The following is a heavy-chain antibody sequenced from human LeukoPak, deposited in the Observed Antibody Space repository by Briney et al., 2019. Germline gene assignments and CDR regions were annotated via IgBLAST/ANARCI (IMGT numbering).Heavy chain of an antibody. CDR3: ARAEYYYDSSGYYFLYAFDI. D-gene: IGHD3-22*01. J-gene: IGHJ3*02. V-gene: IGHV4-30-2*01. CDR2: IYHSGST. Sequence: SQTLSLTCTVSGGSISSGGYSWSWIRQPPGKGLEWIGYIYHSGSTYYNPSLKSRVTISVDRSKNQFSLKLSSVTAADTAVYYCARAEYYYDSSGYYFLYAFDIWGQGTMVTVSS. CDR1: GGSISSGGYS.